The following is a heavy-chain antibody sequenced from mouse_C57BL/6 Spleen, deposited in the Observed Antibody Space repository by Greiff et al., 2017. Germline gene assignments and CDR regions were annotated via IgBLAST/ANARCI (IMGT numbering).Heavy chain of an antibody. CDR2: ISYSGST. D-gene: IGHD2-3*01. CDR3: ARSVGYDGYYGYFDY. Sequence: EVQLQQSGPGLAKPSQTLSLTCSVTGYSITSDYWNWIRKFPGNKLEYMGYISYSGSTYYNPSLKSRISITRDTSKNQYYLQLNSVTTEDTATYYWARSVGYDGYYGYFDYWGQGTTLTVSS. J-gene: IGHJ2*01. V-gene: IGHV3-8*01. CDR1: GYSITSDY.